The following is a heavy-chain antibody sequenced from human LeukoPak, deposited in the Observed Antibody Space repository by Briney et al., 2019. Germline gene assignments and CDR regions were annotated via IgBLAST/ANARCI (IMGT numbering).Heavy chain of an antibody. Sequence: GGSLRLSCAASGFTVSSNYMSWVRQAPGKGLEWVSFIYSGGSTYYADSVKGRFTIYRDKYKNKLYLQMNSLRAEDTAVYYCAKCILTGYYKGYMDVWGKGTTVTISS. CDR2: IYSGGST. J-gene: IGHJ6*03. CDR1: GFTVSSNY. V-gene: IGHV3-66*01. D-gene: IGHD3-9*01. CDR3: AKCILTGYYKGYMDV.